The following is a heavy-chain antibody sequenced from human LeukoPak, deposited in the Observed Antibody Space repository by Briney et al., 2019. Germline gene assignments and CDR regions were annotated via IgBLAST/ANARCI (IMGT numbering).Heavy chain of an antibody. CDR3: GRDPYYDSLDY. CDR2: IKDDGNEE. D-gene: IGHD3-22*01. J-gene: IGHJ4*02. Sequence: GGSLRLSCAASGFTFSDYYMSWIRQAPGKGLEWVANIKDDGNEEYYVDSVKGRFTISRDNAKNSLFLQMNSLRADDTAVYYCGRDPYYDSLDYWGQGTLVTVSS. CDR1: GFTFSDYY. V-gene: IGHV3-7*01.